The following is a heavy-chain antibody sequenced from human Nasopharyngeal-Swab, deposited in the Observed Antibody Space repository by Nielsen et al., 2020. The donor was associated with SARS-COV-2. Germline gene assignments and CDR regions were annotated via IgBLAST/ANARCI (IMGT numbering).Heavy chain of an antibody. CDR3: ARYCSTTSCPRGFDY. CDR1: GFTFSSYW. Sequence: GESLKISCAASGFTFSSYWMSWVRHSSGKGLEWVAHIKQSGSGQYYVDSVKGRFTISRDNAKNSLSLQMNSLRAEDTAVYYCARYCSTTSCPRGFDYWGQGTLVTVSS. D-gene: IGHD2-2*01. V-gene: IGHV3-7*01. J-gene: IGHJ4*02. CDR2: IKQSGSGQ.